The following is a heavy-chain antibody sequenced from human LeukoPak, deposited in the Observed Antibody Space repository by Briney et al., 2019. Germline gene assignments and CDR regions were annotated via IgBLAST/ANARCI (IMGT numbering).Heavy chain of an antibody. Sequence: SQTLSLTCTVSGVSISSGDYYWSWIHQPPGEGLGWIGYIYYSGKNYYNPSLKSRVTISVDTSKNQFSLKLSSVTAADTAVYYCARGGSSGWYGSNFDYWGQGTLVTVSS. V-gene: IGHV4-30-4*01. CDR3: ARGGSSGWYGSNFDY. D-gene: IGHD6-19*01. CDR1: GVSISSGDYY. CDR2: IYYSGKN. J-gene: IGHJ4*02.